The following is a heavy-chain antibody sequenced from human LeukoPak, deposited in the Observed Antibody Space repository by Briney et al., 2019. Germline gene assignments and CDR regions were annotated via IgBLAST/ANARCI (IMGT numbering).Heavy chain of an antibody. V-gene: IGHV3-21*01. J-gene: IGHJ4*02. Sequence: GGSLRLSCAASGFTFSDYGMNWVRQAPGKGLEWVSFISSSSSYIYYADSVKGRFTTSRDNAKNSLYLQMNSLRAEDTAVYFCARDLMNGNDYWGQGTLVTVSS. D-gene: IGHD1-1*01. CDR3: ARDLMNGNDY. CDR1: GFTFSDYG. CDR2: ISSSSSYI.